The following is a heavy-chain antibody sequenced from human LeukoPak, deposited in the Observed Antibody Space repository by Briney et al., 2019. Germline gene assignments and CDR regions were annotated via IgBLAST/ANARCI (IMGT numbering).Heavy chain of an antibody. J-gene: IGHJ6*02. CDR3: AKAGTGYSGNYGMDV. Sequence: GGSLRLSCAASGFTFSSYGMHWVRQAPGKGLEWVAVISYDGSNKYYADSVKGRFTISRDNSKNTLYLQMSSLRAEDTAVYYCAKAGTGYSGNYGMDVWGQGTTVTVSS. CDR2: ISYDGSNK. D-gene: IGHD5-12*01. CDR1: GFTFSSYG. V-gene: IGHV3-30*18.